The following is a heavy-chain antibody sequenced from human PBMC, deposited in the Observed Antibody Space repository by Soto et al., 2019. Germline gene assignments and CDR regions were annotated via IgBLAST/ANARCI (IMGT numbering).Heavy chain of an antibody. CDR1: GYTFTNYG. J-gene: IGHJ4*02. CDR2: ISAYNGNT. CDR3: ARDSPPVDY. V-gene: IGHV1-18*01. Sequence: QVQLVQSGAEVKKPGASVKVSCKASGYTFTNYGISWVRQAPGQGLEWMGWISAYNGNTKYAQKLQGRVTMTTDTSTSTVYMELRRLRSDDPALYYCARDSPPVDYWGQGTLVTVSS.